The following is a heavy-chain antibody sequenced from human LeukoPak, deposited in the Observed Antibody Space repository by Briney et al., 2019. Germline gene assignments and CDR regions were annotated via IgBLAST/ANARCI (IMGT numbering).Heavy chain of an antibody. J-gene: IGHJ4*02. CDR1: GGSLSSSSYY. CDR3: ARQALDNYDVLTGYRARYLDY. CDR2: LYYSGNT. D-gene: IGHD3-9*01. Sequence: PETLSLTCTVSGGSLSSSSYYWGWIRQPPGKGLEWIGSLYYSGNTYYHPPLKSRFTISGDTSKSQFSLKLRSVTAANTAVYYCARQALDNYDVLTGYRARYLDYWGQGTLVTVSS. V-gene: IGHV4-39*01.